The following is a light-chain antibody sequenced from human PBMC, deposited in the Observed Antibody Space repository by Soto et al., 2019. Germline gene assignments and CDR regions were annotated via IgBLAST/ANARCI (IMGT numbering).Light chain of an antibody. CDR2: DVS. Sequence: SALTQPASVSGSPGQSITISCTGTSSDVGGYNYVSWYQQHPGKAPKLMIYDVSNRPSGLSNRFSGSKSGNTASLTISGLQAEDEADYYCSSYTSSSTYVFGTGTKLTVL. J-gene: IGLJ1*01. CDR3: SSYTSSSTYV. CDR1: SSDVGGYNY. V-gene: IGLV2-14*01.